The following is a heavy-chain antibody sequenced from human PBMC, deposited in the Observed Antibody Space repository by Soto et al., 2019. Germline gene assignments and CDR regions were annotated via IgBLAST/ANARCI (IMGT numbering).Heavy chain of an antibody. J-gene: IGHJ5*02. CDR3: ARDGVIGSAYNWFDP. V-gene: IGHV4-59*01. Sequence: AGTLSLTCAVSGGSISSYYGSWIRQPPGKGLEWIGYIYYSGSTNYNPPLKSRVTISVDTSKNQFSLKLSSVTAADTAVYYCARDGVIGSAYNWFDPWGQGTLVTVSS. CDR2: IYYSGST. CDR1: GGSISSYY. D-gene: IGHD6-6*01.